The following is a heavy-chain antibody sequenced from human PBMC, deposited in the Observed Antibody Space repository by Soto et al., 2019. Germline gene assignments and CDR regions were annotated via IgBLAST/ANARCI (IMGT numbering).Heavy chain of an antibody. CDR1: GGSFSRITG. D-gene: IGHD3-10*01. J-gene: IGHJ4*02. CDR2: IYHGGNT. V-gene: IGHV4-4*02. Sequence: QVQLQESGPGLVKPSGTLSLTCAVSGGSFSRITGGGGAPRPQGKGLEWIGKIYHGGNTNYNPSLNSRVTMAVDKSRNQFSLKLSSVTAADTAVYYCARRWGEGRVDYWGQGTLVTVSS. CDR3: ARRWGEGRVDY.